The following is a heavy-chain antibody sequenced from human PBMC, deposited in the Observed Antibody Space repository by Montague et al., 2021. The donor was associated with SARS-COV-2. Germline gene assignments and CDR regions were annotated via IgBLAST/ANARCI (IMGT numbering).Heavy chain of an antibody. V-gene: IGHV4-39*01. J-gene: IGHJ3*02. CDR1: GGSISSSSYY. CDR2: VYYSGST. CDR3: ARFPTSYYYDSKAAPATPDAFDI. Sequence: SETRSLTCTVSGGSISSSSYYWGWICQPPGKGLEWIGSVYYSGSTYYNPSLKSRVTISVDTSKNQFSLKLSSVTAADTAVYYCARFPTSYYYDSKAAPATPDAFDIWGQGTMVTVSS. D-gene: IGHD3-22*01.